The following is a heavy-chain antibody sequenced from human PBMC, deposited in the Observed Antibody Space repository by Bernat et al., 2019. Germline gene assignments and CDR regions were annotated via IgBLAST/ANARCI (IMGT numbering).Heavy chain of an antibody. D-gene: IGHD3-10*01. CDR2: ISYDGSNK. J-gene: IGHJ3*02. CDR1: GFTFSSYA. CDR3: AREMDYGSGIDAFDI. V-gene: IGHV3-30*14. Sequence: QVQLVESGGGVVQPGRSLRLSCAASGFTFSSYAMHWVRQAPGKGLEWVAVISYDGSNKYYADSVKGRFTISRDNSKNTLYLQMNSLRAEDTAVYYCAREMDYGSGIDAFDIWGQGTMVTVSS.